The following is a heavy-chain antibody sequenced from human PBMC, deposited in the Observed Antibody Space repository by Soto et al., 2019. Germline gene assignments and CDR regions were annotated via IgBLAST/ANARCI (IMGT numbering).Heavy chain of an antibody. V-gene: IGHV3-23*01. CDR2: ISGNDGST. J-gene: IGHJ4*02. D-gene: IGHD6-19*01. CDR1: GFTFGSYA. Sequence: EVQLLESGGGLVQPGGSLRLSCAASGFTFGSYAMSWVRQAPGKGLQWVSAISGNDGSTYYADTVKGRFTISRDNSKNTLYLQLNSLRADDTAIYYCPVPTGIEVTGPDYWGQGTLVTVTS. CDR3: PVPTGIEVTGPDY.